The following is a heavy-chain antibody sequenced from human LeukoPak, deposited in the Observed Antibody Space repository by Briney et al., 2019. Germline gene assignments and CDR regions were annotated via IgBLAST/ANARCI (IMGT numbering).Heavy chain of an antibody. J-gene: IGHJ4*02. Sequence: SETLSLTCTVSGGSISSHYWSWIRQPPGRGLKCIGYIYYSGSTSYNPSLKSQVTISVDTSKNQFSLKLSSVTAADTAVYYCASAGDYSSFLFDYWGQGTLVTVSS. D-gene: IGHD6-6*01. V-gene: IGHV4-59*11. CDR2: IYYSGST. CDR3: ASAGDYSSFLFDY. CDR1: GGSISSHY.